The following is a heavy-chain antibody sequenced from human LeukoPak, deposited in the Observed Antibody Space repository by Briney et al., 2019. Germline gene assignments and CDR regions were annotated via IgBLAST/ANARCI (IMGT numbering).Heavy chain of an antibody. D-gene: IGHD4-4*01. CDR3: ARDLGVTTTYYYYGMDV. Sequence: ASVKVSCKASGYTLTGYYMHWVRQAPGQGLEWMGWINPNSGGTNYAQKFQGRVTMTRDTSISTAYMELSRLRSDDTAVYYCARDLGVTTTYYYYGMDVWGQGTTVTVSS. CDR1: GYTLTGYY. V-gene: IGHV1-2*02. J-gene: IGHJ6*02. CDR2: INPNSGGT.